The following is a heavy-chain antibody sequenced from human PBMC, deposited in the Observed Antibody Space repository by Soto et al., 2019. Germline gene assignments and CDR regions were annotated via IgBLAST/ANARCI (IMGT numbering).Heavy chain of an antibody. CDR3: ARDRLIAVTGGLRN. CDR2: ISAYDDKT. CDR1: GYPFTSYG. J-gene: IGHJ4*02. V-gene: IGHV1-18*01. Sequence: QVQLVQSGAEVKKPGASVKVSYKTSGYPFTSYGINWVRQAPGQGPEWMGWISAYDDKTIYSQKFQGRVTLTADTSTTTAYMELRGLKFDATAVYYCARDRLIAVTGGLRNWGQGTLVTVSS. D-gene: IGHD6-19*01.